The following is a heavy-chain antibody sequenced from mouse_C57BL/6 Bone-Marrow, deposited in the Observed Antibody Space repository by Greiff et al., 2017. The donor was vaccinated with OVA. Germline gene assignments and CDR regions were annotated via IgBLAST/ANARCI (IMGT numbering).Heavy chain of an antibody. Sequence: QVQLQQSGAELAKPGASVKLSCKASGYTFTSYWMHWVKQRPGQGLEWIGEILPGSGSTNYNEKFKGKATFTADTSSNTAYMQLSSLTTEDSAIYYCASGGGIYDGYLFAYWGQGTLVTVSA. CDR1: GYTFTSYW. J-gene: IGHJ3*01. D-gene: IGHD2-3*01. V-gene: IGHV1-9*01. CDR3: ASGGGIYDGYLFAY. CDR2: ILPGSGST.